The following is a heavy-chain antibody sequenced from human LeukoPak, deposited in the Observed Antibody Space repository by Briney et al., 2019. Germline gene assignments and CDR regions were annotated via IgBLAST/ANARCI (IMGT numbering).Heavy chain of an antibody. J-gene: IGHJ5*02. CDR1: GYTFTSYG. CDR2: ISAYNGNT. D-gene: IGHD2-15*01. CDR3: ARVGNVAATPPVTFDP. V-gene: IGHV1-18*01. Sequence: ASVKVSCKASGYTFTSYGISWVRQAPGQGLEWMGRISAYNGNTNYAQKLQGRVTMTTDTSTSTAYMELRSLRSDDTAVYYCARVGNVAATPPVTFDPWGQGTLVTVSS.